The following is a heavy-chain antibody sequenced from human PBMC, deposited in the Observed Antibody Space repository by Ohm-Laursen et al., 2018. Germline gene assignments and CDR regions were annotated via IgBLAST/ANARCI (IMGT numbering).Heavy chain of an antibody. V-gene: IGHV4-59*01. Sequence: GTLSLTCAVYGGSFSGYYWSWIRQPPGKGLEWIGHINYRGNTNYNPSLKSRVTMSAHTSTNQFSLKLTSVTAADTAVYYCARDKITYCTSTSCDYFGMDVRGQGTTVTVSS. J-gene: IGHJ6*02. CDR2: INYRGNT. CDR1: GGSFSGYY. CDR3: ARDKITYCTSTSCDYFGMDV. D-gene: IGHD2-2*01.